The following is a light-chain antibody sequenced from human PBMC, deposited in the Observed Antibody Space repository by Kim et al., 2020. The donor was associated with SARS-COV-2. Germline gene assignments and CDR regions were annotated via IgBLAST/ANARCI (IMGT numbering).Light chain of an antibody. V-gene: IGLV3-1*01. CDR3: QAWDSSTANYV. CDR2: QDS. Sequence: SYELTQPPSVSVSPGQTASITCSGVKLGDKYACWYQQKPGQSPVLVIYQDSKRPSGIPERFSGSNSGNTATLTISGTQAMDEADYYCQAWDSSTANYVFGTGTKVTVL. CDR1: KLGDKY. J-gene: IGLJ1*01.